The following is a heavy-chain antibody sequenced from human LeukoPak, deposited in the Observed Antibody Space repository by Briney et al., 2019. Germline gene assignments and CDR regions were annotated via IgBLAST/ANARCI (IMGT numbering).Heavy chain of an antibody. CDR1: GFTFSSHE. CDR2: ISSSGSTI. CDR3: GSRYYALSD. Sequence: GGPLRLSCAASGFTFSSHEMNWVRQAPGKGLEWVSHISSSGSTIYYADSVKGRFPIPRDNAKNSLFLRMNSLRADDTAVYYCGSRYYALSDWGQGTLVTVSS. D-gene: IGHD3-10*01. J-gene: IGHJ4*02. V-gene: IGHV3-48*03.